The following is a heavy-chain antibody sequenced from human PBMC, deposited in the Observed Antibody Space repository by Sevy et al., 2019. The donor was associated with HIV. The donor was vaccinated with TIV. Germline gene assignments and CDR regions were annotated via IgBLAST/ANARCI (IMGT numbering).Heavy chain of an antibody. D-gene: IGHD1-26*01. CDR1: GFTFSNAW. CDR2: IKSKTDGGTT. CDR3: TTDSLPWGRDAFDI. J-gene: IGHJ3*02. Sequence: GGSLRLSCAASGFTFSNAWMSWVRQAPGKGLEWVGRIKSKTDGGTTDYAAPVKGRFTISRDDSKNTLYLQMNSLKTEDTAVYYCTTDSLPWGRDAFDIWGQGTMVTVSS. V-gene: IGHV3-15*01.